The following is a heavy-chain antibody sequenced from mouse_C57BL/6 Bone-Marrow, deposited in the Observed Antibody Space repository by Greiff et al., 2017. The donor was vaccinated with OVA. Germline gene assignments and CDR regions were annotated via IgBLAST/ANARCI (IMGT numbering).Heavy chain of an antibody. CDR2: ISGGGGNT. J-gene: IGHJ3*01. CDR3: AQNQAWFAY. Sequence: EVQLVESGGGLVKPGGSLKLSCAASGFTFSSYTMSWVRQTPEKRLEWVATISGGGGNTYYPDSVKGRFTISRDNAKNTLYLQMSSLRSEDTALYYGAQNQAWFAYWGQGTLVTVSA. CDR1: GFTFSSYT. V-gene: IGHV5-9*01.